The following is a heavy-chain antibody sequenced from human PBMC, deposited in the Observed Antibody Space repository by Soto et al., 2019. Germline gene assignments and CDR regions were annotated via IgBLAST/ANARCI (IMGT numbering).Heavy chain of an antibody. J-gene: IGHJ4*02. D-gene: IGHD3-22*01. CDR3: ARTYYYESSGSMDYTFEY. Sequence: GASVKVSCKASGYTFTNFGIHWVRQAPGQSLEWMGWIIAGNGNTKYSQKFHGRVTITRDTSATTVYMELGSLIPEDTAVYYCARTYYYESSGSMDYTFEYWGQGTLVTVSS. CDR2: IIAGNGNT. CDR1: GYTFTNFG. V-gene: IGHV1-3*01.